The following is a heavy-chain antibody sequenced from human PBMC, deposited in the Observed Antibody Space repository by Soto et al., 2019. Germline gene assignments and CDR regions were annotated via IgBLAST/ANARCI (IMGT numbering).Heavy chain of an antibody. J-gene: IGHJ5*02. CDR1: GYNFTSYG. CDR2: ISAYNGNT. D-gene: IGHD2-2*03. Sequence: ASVKVSCKASGYNFTSYGISWVRQAPGQGLEWMGWISAYNGNTNYAQKLQGRVTMTTDTSTSTAYMELRSLRSDDTAVYYCARDLGPGYCSSTSCNWFDPWGQGTLVTVSS. CDR3: ARDLGPGYCSSTSCNWFDP. V-gene: IGHV1-18*01.